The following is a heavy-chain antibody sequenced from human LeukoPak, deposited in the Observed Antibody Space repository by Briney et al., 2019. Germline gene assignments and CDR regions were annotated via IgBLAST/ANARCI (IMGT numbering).Heavy chain of an antibody. J-gene: IGHJ6*02. CDR2: IYYSGST. Sequence: SETLSLTCAVYGGSFSDYYWSWIRQPPGKGLEWIGYIYYSGSTNYNPSLKSRVTISVDTSKNQFSLKLSSVTAADTAVYYCARDLEGCSGGSCYWDYYYGMDVWGQGTTVTVSS. CDR1: GGSFSDYY. V-gene: IGHV4-59*01. D-gene: IGHD2-15*01. CDR3: ARDLEGCSGGSCYWDYYYGMDV.